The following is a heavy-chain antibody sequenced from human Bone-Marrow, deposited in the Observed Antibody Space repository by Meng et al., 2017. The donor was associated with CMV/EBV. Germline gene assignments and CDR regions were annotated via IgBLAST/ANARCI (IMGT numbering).Heavy chain of an antibody. D-gene: IGHD3-16*02. V-gene: IGHV3-21*01. J-gene: IGHJ4*02. Sequence: GGSLRLSCAASGFSFSRYSMNWLRQAPGKGLEWVSSIGGTGSGIYYPDSVKGRFTISRDNARNTLYLEMSSLRAEDTAVYYCTRDRLEGDFSGPGFWGQGTVVTVYS. CDR1: GFSFSRYS. CDR3: TRDRLEGDFSGPGF. CDR2: IGGTGSGI.